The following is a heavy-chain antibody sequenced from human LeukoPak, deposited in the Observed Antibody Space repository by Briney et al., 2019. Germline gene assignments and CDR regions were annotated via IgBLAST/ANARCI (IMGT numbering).Heavy chain of an antibody. CDR2: ISGSGGST. D-gene: IGHD3-16*02. Sequence: GGSLRLSCAASGFTFSSYGMSWVRQAPGKGLEWVSAISGSGGSTYYADSVKGRFTISRDNSKNTLYLQMNSLRAEDTAVYYCAKAFPYAYVWGSYHDYWGQGTLVTVSS. CDR1: GFTFSSYG. V-gene: IGHV3-23*01. J-gene: IGHJ4*02. CDR3: AKAFPYAYVWGSYHDY.